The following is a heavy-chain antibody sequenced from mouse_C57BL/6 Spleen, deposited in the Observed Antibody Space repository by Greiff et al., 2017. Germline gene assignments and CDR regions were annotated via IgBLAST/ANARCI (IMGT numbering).Heavy chain of an antibody. Sequence: EVMLVESGGGLVQPGGSLKLSCAASGFTFSDYYMYWVRQTPEKRLEWVAYISNGGGSTYYPDTVKGRFTISRDNAKNTLYLQMSRLKSEDTAMYYCARHVDDGYYVWCAYWGQGTLVTVSA. D-gene: IGHD2-3*01. CDR3: ARHVDDGYYVWCAY. V-gene: IGHV5-12*01. CDR1: GFTFSDYY. J-gene: IGHJ3*01. CDR2: ISNGGGST.